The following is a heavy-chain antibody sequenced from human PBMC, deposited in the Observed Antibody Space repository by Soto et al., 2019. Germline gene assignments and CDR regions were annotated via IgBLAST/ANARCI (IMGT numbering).Heavy chain of an antibody. J-gene: IGHJ6*02. CDR3: GSTIFPGSYYYGMDV. Sequence: EVQLVETGGGLIQHGGSLRLSCAASGFTVSSTYMSWVRQAPGKGLEWVSVIYNGGSTYYAASVKGRFTIFRDDSNNTLYLQLTSLRAEDTAVYYCGSTIFPGSYYYGMDVWGQGTTVTVSS. CDR2: IYNGGST. D-gene: IGHD2-2*01. CDR1: GFTVSSTY. V-gene: IGHV3-53*02.